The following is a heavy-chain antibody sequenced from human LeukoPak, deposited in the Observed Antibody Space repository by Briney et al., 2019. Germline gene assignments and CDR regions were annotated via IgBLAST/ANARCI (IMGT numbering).Heavy chain of an antibody. CDR1: GFTFSSYG. CDR2: IRYDGSNK. J-gene: IGHJ4*02. CDR3: VRDSGFSGTQRGEY. D-gene: IGHD3/OR15-3a*01. V-gene: IGHV3-30*02. Sequence: PGGSLRLSCAASGFTFSSYGMHRVRQAPGKGLEWVTFIRYDGSNKYYADSVKGRFTISRDNSKNTLYLQMNSLRAEDTAVYYCVRDSGFSGTQRGEYWGQGTLVTVSS.